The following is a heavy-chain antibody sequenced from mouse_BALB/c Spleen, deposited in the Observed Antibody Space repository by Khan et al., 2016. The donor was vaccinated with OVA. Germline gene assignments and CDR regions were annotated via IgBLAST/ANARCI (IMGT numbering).Heavy chain of an antibody. V-gene: IGHV9-3*02. D-gene: IGHD2-3*01. CDR3: ARSRWLLPAMDY. J-gene: IGHJ4*01. Sequence: QIQLVQSGPELKKPGETVKISCKASGYTFTNYGMNWVKQSPGKGLKWMGWINTNTGEPTYAEEFKGRFAFSLETSASTAYLQINNIKNEDTATXFCARSRWLLPAMDYWGQGTSVTVSS. CDR1: GYTFTNYG. CDR2: INTNTGEP.